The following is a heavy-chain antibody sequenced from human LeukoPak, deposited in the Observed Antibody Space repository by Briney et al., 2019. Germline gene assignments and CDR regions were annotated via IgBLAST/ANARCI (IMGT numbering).Heavy chain of an antibody. CDR3: ARDQNNWNEKDY. J-gene: IGHJ4*02. CDR1: GFTFSSYS. V-gene: IGHV3-21*01. D-gene: IGHD1-1*01. Sequence: GGSLRPSCAASGFTFSSYSMNWVRQAPGKGLEWVSSISSSSSYIYYADSVKGRFTISRDNAKNSLYLQMNSLRAEDTAVYYCARDQNNWNEKDYWGQGTLVTVSS. CDR2: ISSSSSYI.